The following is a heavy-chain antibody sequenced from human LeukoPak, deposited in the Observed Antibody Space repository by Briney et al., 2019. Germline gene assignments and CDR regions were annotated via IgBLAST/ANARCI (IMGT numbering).Heavy chain of an antibody. Sequence: SETLSLTCTVSGASISTYYWGWVRQPPGKGLEWIASIYHSGSTHYSPSLKSRVTISRDTSKNQFSLNLNYVSATDTAVFCARVGPRADFQDWGQGTLVTVSS. CDR1: GASISTYY. V-gene: IGHV4-38-2*02. CDR3: ARVGPRADFQD. J-gene: IGHJ1*01. D-gene: IGHD1-14*01. CDR2: IYHSGST.